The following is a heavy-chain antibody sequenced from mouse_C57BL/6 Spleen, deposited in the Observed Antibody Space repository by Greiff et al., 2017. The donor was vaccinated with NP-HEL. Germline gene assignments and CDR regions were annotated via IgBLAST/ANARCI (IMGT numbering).Heavy chain of an antibody. J-gene: IGHJ3*01. CDR3: ARDAGSSYFAY. D-gene: IGHD1-1*01. Sequence: DVMLVESGGGLVKPGGSLKLSCAASGFTFSSYAMSWVRQTPEKRLEWVATISDGGSYTYYPDNVKGRFTISRDNAKNNLYLQMSHLKSEDTAMYYCARDAGSSYFAYWGQGTLVTVSA. CDR1: GFTFSSYA. V-gene: IGHV5-4*01. CDR2: ISDGGSYT.